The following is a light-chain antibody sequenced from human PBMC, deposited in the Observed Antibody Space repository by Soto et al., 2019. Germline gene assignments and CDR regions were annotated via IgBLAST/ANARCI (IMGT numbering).Light chain of an antibody. CDR2: EVS. Sequence: QSVLTQPASVSGSPGQSITISCTGTSSDVGGHNYVSWYQQHPGKAPKLMIYEVSNRPSGVSNRFSGSKSGNTASLTISGLQAEDEADYYCSSYPSSSTRVFGTGIKVTV. CDR1: SSDVGGHNY. CDR3: SSYPSSSTRV. J-gene: IGLJ1*01. V-gene: IGLV2-14*01.